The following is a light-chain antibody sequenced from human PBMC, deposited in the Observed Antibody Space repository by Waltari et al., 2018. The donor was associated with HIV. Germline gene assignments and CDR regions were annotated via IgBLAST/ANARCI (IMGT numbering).Light chain of an antibody. CDR1: DLGEKF. CDR3: QVWDGTTAV. V-gene: IGLV3-1*01. J-gene: IGLJ2*01. CDR2: QDS. Sequence: SYELTQPPSVSVSPGQTASIPCPGDDLGEKFACWFQQKPGQSSVLIIYQDSKRPSGIPERFSGSNSGSTATLTVSGTQALDEADYYCQVWDGTTAVFGGGTRLAVL.